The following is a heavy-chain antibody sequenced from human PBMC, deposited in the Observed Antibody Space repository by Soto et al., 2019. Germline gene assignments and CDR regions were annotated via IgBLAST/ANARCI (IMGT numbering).Heavy chain of an antibody. D-gene: IGHD5-18*01. J-gene: IGHJ4*02. CDR2: IIPILGIA. CDR1: GYTFTSYG. Sequence: SVKVSCKASGYTFTSYGISWVRQAPGQGLEWMGRIIPILGIANYAQKFQGRVTITADKSTSTAYMELSSLRSEDTAVYYCARDEGGTAMVTSGDSYDYWGQGTLVTVSS. CDR3: ARDEGGTAMVTSGDSYDY. V-gene: IGHV1-69*04.